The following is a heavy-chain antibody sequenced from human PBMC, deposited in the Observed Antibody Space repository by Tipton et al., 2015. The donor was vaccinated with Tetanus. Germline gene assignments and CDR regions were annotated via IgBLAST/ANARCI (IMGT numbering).Heavy chain of an antibody. Sequence: TLSLTCTASGGSISSGGYYWSWIRQHPGKGLEWIGYIYYSGSAYYNPSLKSRVTISIDTSKNQFSLKQSSVTAADTAVYYCASSGYNSAWYNLYWGQGTLVTVSS. D-gene: IGHD6-19*01. CDR2: IYYSGSA. J-gene: IGHJ4*02. CDR1: GGSISSGGYY. V-gene: IGHV4-31*03. CDR3: ASSGYNSAWYNLY.